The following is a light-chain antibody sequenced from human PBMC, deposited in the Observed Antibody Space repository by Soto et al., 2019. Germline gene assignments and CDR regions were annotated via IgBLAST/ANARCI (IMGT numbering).Light chain of an antibody. Sequence: QSVLTQPASMSGSPGQSSTISCTGSSSEIGNYKYVSWYQQHPGKAPKLRIYEVSNRPSGVSLRFSGSKSANTASLTLSGLQADDEAEYYCASFSNSTFVFGSGTKVTVL. CDR1: SSEIGNYKY. V-gene: IGLV2-14*01. J-gene: IGLJ1*01. CDR2: EVS. CDR3: ASFSNSTFV.